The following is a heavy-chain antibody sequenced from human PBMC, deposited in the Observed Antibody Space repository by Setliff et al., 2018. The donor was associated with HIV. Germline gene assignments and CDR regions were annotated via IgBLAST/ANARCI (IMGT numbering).Heavy chain of an antibody. D-gene: IGHD3-22*01. CDR2: IYYSGST. CDR3: ARHYDSSGPNYRYYYMDV. CDR1: GGSISSGSYY. Sequence: SETLSLTCAVFGGSISSGSYYWSWIRQHPGKGLEWIGYIYYSGSTYYNPSLKSRVTISVDTSKNQFSLKLTSVTAADTAVYSCARHYDSSGPNYRYYYMDVWGKGTTVTVSS. V-gene: IGHV4-31*11. J-gene: IGHJ6*03.